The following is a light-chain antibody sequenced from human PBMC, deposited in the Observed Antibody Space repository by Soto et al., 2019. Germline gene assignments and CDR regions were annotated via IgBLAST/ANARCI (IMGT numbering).Light chain of an antibody. J-gene: IGKJ1*01. V-gene: IGKV4-1*01. CDR1: QSVFHRSTNKNY. CDR3: QQCYTMPRGT. CDR2: WAS. Sequence: DIVMTQSPDSLAVSLGERATINCKSSQSVFHRSTNKNYLAWYQQKPGQPPKLLIAWASTRESGVPDRFSGSGSVTDFTLTISSLQAEDVAVYYCQQCYTMPRGTFGRGTKVEIK.